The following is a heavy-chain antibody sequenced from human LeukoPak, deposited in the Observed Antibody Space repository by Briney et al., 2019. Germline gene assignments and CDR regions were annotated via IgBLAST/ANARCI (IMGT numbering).Heavy chain of an antibody. CDR2: TYYRSKWNT. CDR3: ARGCYSSFDY. CDR1: GDSLSNNNVA. J-gene: IGHJ4*02. Sequence: SQTLSLTCAISGDSLSNNNVAWNWIRQSPSRGLEWLGRTYYRSKWNTDHAVSVKSRITINSDTSKNQFSLQLNSVTPEDTAVYYCARGCYSSFDYWDQGTLVTVSS. D-gene: IGHD5-18*01. V-gene: IGHV6-1*01.